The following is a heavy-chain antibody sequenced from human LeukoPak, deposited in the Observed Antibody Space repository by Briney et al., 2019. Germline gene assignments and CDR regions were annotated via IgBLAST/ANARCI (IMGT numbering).Heavy chain of an antibody. CDR2: VYTDGSST. CDR3: ARSVGATRG. CDR1: GFPFSNYW. Sequence: PGGSLRLSCTASGFPFSNYWMHWVRQGPGKGLEWVSRVYTDGSSTTYADSVKGRFTISRDNAKNTLYLQMSSLRAEDTAVYYCARSVGATRGWGQGTLVTVSS. D-gene: IGHD1-26*01. J-gene: IGHJ4*02. V-gene: IGHV3-74*01.